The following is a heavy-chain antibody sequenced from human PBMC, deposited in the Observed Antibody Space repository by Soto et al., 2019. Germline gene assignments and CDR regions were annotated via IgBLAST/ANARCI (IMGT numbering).Heavy chain of an antibody. V-gene: IGHV4-39*01. CDR3: ARGRRRSPLGITGTTGWFDP. J-gene: IGHJ5*02. CDR2: IYYSGST. D-gene: IGHD1-7*01. Sequence: SETLSLTCTVSGGSISSSIYYWGWIRQPPGKGLEWIGSIYYSGSTYYNPSLKSRVTISVDTSKNQFSLKLSSVTAADTAVYYCARGRRRSPLGITGTTGWFDPWGQGTLVTVSS. CDR1: GGSISSSIYY.